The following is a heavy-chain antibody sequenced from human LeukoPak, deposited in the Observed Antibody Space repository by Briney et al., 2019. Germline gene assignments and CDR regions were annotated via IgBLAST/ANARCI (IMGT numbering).Heavy chain of an antibody. Sequence: GGSLRLSCAASGFTFSSYWMSWVRQAPGKGLEWVANIKQDGSEKYYVDSVKGRFTISRDNAKNSLYLQMNSLRAEDTAVYYCAIASSTLAFDIWGQGTMVTVSS. CDR3: AIASSTLAFDI. CDR2: IKQDGSEK. J-gene: IGHJ3*02. V-gene: IGHV3-7*01. D-gene: IGHD6-13*01. CDR1: GFTFSSYW.